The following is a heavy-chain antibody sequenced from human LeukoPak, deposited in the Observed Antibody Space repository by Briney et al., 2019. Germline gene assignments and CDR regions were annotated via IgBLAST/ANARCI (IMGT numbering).Heavy chain of an antibody. D-gene: IGHD3-10*01. V-gene: IGHV1-2*02. CDR3: ARDYYGSGSYYAPFDY. J-gene: IGHJ4*02. CDR2: INPNSGGT. Sequence: ASVKVSCKASGYTFTGYYMHWVRQAPGQGLEWMGWINPNSGGTNYAQKFQGGVTMSRDTSIRTAYMELSRLRSDDPAVYYCARDYYGSGSYYAPFDYWGRGTLVTVSS. CDR1: GYTFTGYY.